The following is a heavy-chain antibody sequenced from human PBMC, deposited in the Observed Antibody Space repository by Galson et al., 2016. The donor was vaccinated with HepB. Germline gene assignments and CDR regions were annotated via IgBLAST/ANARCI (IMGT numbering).Heavy chain of an antibody. CDR1: GFTFGDYA. Sequence: SLRLSCAASGFTFGDYAMHWVRQAPGKGLEWMAAIWFDGSNKYYADSVKGRFTIPRDNSENTLYLQMDSLRAEDTAVYYCARVGDLGGDYFDYWGRGTLVTVSS. CDR2: IWFDGSNK. V-gene: IGHV3-33*08. D-gene: IGHD2-21*01. CDR3: ARVGDLGGDYFDY. J-gene: IGHJ4*02.